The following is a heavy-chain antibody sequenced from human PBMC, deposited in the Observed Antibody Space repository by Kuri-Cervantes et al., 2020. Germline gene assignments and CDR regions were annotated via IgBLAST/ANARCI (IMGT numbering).Heavy chain of an antibody. CDR2: ISYDGSNK. V-gene: IGHV3-30-3*02. D-gene: IGHD3-10*01. J-gene: IGHJ6*02. CDR1: GFTFSSYA. CDR3: AKNSPEIWFGESLYPFYYYGMDV. Sequence: GGSLRLSCAASGFTFSSYAMHWVRQAPGKGLEWVAVISYDGSNKYYADSVKGRFTISRDNSKNTLYLQMNSLRAEDTAVYYCAKNSPEIWFGESLYPFYYYGMDVWGQGTTVTVSS.